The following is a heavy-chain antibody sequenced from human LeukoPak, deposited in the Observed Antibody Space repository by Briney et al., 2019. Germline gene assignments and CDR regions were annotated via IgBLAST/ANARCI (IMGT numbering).Heavy chain of an antibody. V-gene: IGHV3-15*01. D-gene: IGHD3-10*01. Sequence: PGGSLRLSCVVSGFTFSNGWMSWVRLAPGKGLEWVGRIKSKTDGGTTDYAAPVKGRFTTSRDDSKNTLYLQMNSLKTEDTAVYYCTTAMGDYWGQGTLVTVSS. CDR1: GFTFSNGW. J-gene: IGHJ4*02. CDR2: IKSKTDGGTT. CDR3: TTAMGDY.